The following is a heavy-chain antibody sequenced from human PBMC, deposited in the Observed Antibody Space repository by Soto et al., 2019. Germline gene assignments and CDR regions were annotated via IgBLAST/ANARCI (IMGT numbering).Heavy chain of an antibody. Sequence: QVQLVESGGGVVQPGRSLRLSCAASGFTFSSYGMHWVRQAPGKGLEWVAVIWYDGSNKYYADSVKGRFTISRDNSKNTLYLQMNSLRAEDTAVYYCARVKPLVPTYYYYGMDVWGQGTTVTVSS. CDR1: GFTFSSYG. J-gene: IGHJ6*02. CDR3: ARVKPLVPTYYYYGMDV. CDR2: IWYDGSNK. D-gene: IGHD6-6*01. V-gene: IGHV3-33*01.